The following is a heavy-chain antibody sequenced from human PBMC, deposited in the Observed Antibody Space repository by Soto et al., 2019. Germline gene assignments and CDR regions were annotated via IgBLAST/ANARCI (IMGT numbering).Heavy chain of an antibody. CDR2: ISSSSSYT. CDR1: GFTFSDYY. D-gene: IGHD6-13*01. CDR3: SRLTAAGTEGWFDP. J-gene: IGHJ5*02. V-gene: IGHV3-11*06. Sequence: QVQLVESGGGLVKPGGSLRLSCAASGFTFSDYYMSWIRQAPGKGLEWVSYISSSSSYTNYADSVKGRFTISRDNAKNSLYLQMNSLRAEDTALYYCSRLTAAGTEGWFDPWGQGTLVTVSS.